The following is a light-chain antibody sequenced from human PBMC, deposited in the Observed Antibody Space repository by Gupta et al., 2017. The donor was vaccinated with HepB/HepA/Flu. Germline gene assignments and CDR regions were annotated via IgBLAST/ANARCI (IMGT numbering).Light chain of an antibody. CDR2: WAS. J-gene: IGKJ4*01. CDR3: QQYLRAPPT. CDR1: QSVLFSSNNKNY. V-gene: IGKV4-1*01. Sequence: DIVMTQSPDSLAVSLGERATVNCKSSQSVLFSSNNKNYFAWYQQKAGQPPKLLIYWASARESGVPDRFSGSGPGTDFTLTISSLQAEDVAVYYCQQYLRAPPTFGGGTRVEIK.